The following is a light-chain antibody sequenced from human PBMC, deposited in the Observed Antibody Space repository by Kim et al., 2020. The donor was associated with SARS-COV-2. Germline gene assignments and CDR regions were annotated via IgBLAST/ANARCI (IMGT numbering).Light chain of an antibody. V-gene: IGKV3-20*01. Sequence: LSQGEGATLSCRASQSISSNLGWYQQKPGQTPSLHIYGISNRAAGIPDRFSGSGSGTDFTLTISRLEHEDFAVYYCQQYDTSLWTFGQGTKVDIK. CDR2: GIS. CDR3: QQYDTSLWT. J-gene: IGKJ1*01. CDR1: QSISSN.